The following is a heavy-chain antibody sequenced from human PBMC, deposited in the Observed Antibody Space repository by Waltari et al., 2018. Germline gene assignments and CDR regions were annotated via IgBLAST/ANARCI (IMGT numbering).Heavy chain of an antibody. V-gene: IGHV4-38-2*01. D-gene: IGHD6-13*01. CDR1: GYSISRGYY. Sequence: QVQLQESGPGLVKPSETLSLTCAVSGYSISRGYYWGWIRQPPGQGLEWFGSIYHSGSTYYNPSLKSRVTISVDTSKNQFSLKLSSVTAADTAVYYCARPRGIAAAYDYWGQGTLVTVSS. CDR2: IYHSGST. CDR3: ARPRGIAAAYDY. J-gene: IGHJ4*02.